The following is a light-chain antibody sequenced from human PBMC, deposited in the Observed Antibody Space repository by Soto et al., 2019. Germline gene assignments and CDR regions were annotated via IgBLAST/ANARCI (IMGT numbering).Light chain of an antibody. CDR2: EGS. CDR3: CSYAGSSTVI. J-gene: IGLJ2*01. CDR1: STDVGSYKL. V-gene: IGLV2-23*01. Sequence: QSVLTQPASVSGSPGQSITISCTGTSTDVGSYKLVSWYQQHPGKAPKVMIYEGSKRPSGVSNRFSGSKSGNTASLTISGLQAEDEADYYCCSYAGSSTVIFGGGTKLTVL.